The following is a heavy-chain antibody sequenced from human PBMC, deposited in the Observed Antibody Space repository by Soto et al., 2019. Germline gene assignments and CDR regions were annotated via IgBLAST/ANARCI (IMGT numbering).Heavy chain of an antibody. J-gene: IGHJ4*02. D-gene: IGHD1-26*01. CDR1: GLTFSSYA. Sequence: GGSLRLSCAASGLTFSSYAMSWVRQAPGKGLEWVSAISGSGGSTYYVDSVKDRFTISRDSSKNTLYLQMNSLRVEDTAVYYFAKSKELGVSAPDHWGQGTLVTVSS. CDR3: AKSKELGVSAPDH. V-gene: IGHV3-23*01. CDR2: ISGSGGST.